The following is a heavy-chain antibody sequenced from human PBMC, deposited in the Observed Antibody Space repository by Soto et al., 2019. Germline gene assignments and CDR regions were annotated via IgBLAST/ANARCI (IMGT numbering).Heavy chain of an antibody. D-gene: IGHD3-10*01. CDR2: IDGRSSKT. V-gene: IGHV3-23*01. CDR1: GFSFSSYA. J-gene: IGHJ2*01. Sequence: EGQLLESGGDLVQPGGSLRLSCAASGFSFSSYAMGWVRQTQGKGLGWVSAIDGRSSKTWYADSVKGRFTISRDNSKNALYLQMNSLRAEDTAVYYCAKDRGVLRAWYFDLWGRGTLVTVSS. CDR3: AKDRGVLRAWYFDL.